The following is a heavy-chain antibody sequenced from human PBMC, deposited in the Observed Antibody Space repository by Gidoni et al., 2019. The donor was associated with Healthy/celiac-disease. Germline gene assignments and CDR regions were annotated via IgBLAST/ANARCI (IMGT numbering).Heavy chain of an antibody. J-gene: IGHJ4*02. CDR1: GFTFSSYW. D-gene: IGHD3-22*01. Sequence: EVQLVESGGGLVQPGGSLRLSCAASGFTFSSYWMSWVRQAPGKGLEWVANIKQDGSEKYYVDSVKGRFTISRDNAKNSLYLQMNSLRAEDTAVYYCARYLSGYHYPLGYFDYWGQGTLVTVSS. CDR3: ARYLSGYHYPLGYFDY. CDR2: IKQDGSEK. V-gene: IGHV3-7*03.